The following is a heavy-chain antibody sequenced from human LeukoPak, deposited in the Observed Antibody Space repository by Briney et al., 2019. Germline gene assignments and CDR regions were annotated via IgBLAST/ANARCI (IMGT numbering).Heavy chain of an antibody. J-gene: IGHJ4*02. CDR1: GGSFSGYY. V-gene: IGHV4-34*01. Sequence: PSETLSLTCAVYGGSFSGYYWSWIRQPPGKGLEWIGEINHSRSTNYNPSLKSRVTISVDTSKNQFSLKLSSVTAADTAVYYCARGWIAARQPIDYWGQGTLVTVSS. D-gene: IGHD6-6*01. CDR3: ARGWIAARQPIDY. CDR2: INHSRST.